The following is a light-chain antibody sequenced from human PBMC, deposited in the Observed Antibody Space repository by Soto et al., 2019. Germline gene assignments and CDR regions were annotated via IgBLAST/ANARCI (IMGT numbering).Light chain of an antibody. J-gene: IGLJ3*02. CDR2: RNN. CDR1: SSNIGSNY. CDR3: AVWDDNLRV. Sequence: QSVLTQPPSASGTPGQRVTSSCSGSSSNIGSNYVYWYQQVPGTAPKLLIYRNNQRPSGVPDRFSGSKSGTSASLAISGLRSEDEADYYCAVWDDNLRVFGGGTQLTVL. V-gene: IGLV1-47*01.